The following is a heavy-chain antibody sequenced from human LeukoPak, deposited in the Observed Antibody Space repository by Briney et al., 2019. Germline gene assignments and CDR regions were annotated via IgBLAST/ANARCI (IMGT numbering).Heavy chain of an antibody. CDR3: ARDFMYSITCAGC. CDR2: IKQDGSEK. J-gene: IGHJ4*02. V-gene: IGHV3-7*01. CDR1: GFTFSSYW. D-gene: IGHD6-13*01. Sequence: GGSLRLSCAASGFTFSSYWMSWVRQAPGKGLEWVANIKQDGSEKYYVDSVKGRFTISRDNAKNTLYLQMNSLRVEDTAVYYCARDFMYSITCAGCWGQGTLVTVSS.